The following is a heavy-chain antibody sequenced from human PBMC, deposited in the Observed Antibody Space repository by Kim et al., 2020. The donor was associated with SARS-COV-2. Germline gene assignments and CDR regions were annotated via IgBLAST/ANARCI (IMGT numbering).Heavy chain of an antibody. CDR2: ITPNSGGT. D-gene: IGHD1-26*01. V-gene: IGHV1-2*02. Sequence: ASVKVSCKASGFSFTGYYIHWVRQAPGHGLEWMGWITPNSGGTNYAQRFQGRVTMTSDTSINTAYMDLSSLRSDDTAVYYCASGACATTWCSHYFNYWGQ. CDR3: ASGACATTWCSHYFNY. CDR1: GFSFTGYY. J-gene: IGHJ4*02.